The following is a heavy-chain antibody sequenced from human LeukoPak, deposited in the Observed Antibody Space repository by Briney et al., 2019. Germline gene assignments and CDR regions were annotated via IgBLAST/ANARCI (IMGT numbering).Heavy chain of an antibody. CDR2: IYYSGST. CDR3: AISYYYFGMDV. CDR1: GGSISSSSYY. Sequence: SETLSLTCTVPGGSISSSSYYWGWIRQPPGKGLEWIGSIYYSGSTYYNPSLKSRVTISVDTSKNQFSLNLSSVTAADTAVYYCAISYYYFGMDVWGQGTTVTVSS. J-gene: IGHJ6*02. V-gene: IGHV4-39*01.